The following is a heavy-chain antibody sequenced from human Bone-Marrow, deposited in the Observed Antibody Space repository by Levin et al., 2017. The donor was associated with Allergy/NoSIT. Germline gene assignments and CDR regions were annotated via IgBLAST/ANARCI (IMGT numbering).Heavy chain of an antibody. CDR2: ISVDGSTT. D-gene: IGHD5-18*01. V-gene: IGHV3-23*01. CDR1: GFTFTSYA. J-gene: IGHJ5*02. CDR3: SKADSSNSRSGFDL. Sequence: GGSLRLSCAASGFTFTSYAMSWVRQAPGRGLEWVSAISVDGSTTYYADSVKGRFTISRDNSKGTLSLQMNTLRAEDTAVYYCSKADSSNSRSGFDLWGQGTLVTVSS.